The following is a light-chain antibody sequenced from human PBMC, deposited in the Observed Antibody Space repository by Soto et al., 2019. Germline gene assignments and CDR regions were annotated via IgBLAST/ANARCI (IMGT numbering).Light chain of an antibody. CDR2: DVS. V-gene: IGKV3D-20*01. CDR1: QSVTSGH. Sequence: EIVLTQSPATLSLSPGERATLSCGASQSVTSGHLAWYQQKPGLAPGLLIYDVSTRATGVPDRFSGGGSGTDFTLTIIRLEPEDFAVYYCQQYGSSPPWTFGQGTKVETK. CDR3: QQYGSSPPWT. J-gene: IGKJ1*01.